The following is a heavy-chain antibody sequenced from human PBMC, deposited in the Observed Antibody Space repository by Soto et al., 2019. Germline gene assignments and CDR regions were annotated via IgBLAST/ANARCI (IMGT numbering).Heavy chain of an antibody. D-gene: IGHD2-15*01. V-gene: IGHV1-69*13. Sequence: GASVNVSCKASGGTFSSYAISWVRQAPGQGLEWMGGIIPIFGTANYAQKFQGRVTITADESTSTAYLQWSSLRASDTAVYYCARHGCSGGTCYSAWFDPWGQGTLVTVSS. CDR2: IIPIFGTA. CDR1: GGTFSSYA. CDR3: ARHGCSGGTCYSAWFDP. J-gene: IGHJ5*02.